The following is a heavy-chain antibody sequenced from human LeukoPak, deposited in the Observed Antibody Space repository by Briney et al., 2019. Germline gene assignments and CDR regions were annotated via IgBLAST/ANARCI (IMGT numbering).Heavy chain of an antibody. J-gene: IGHJ4*02. CDR3: AKDPTNAVLPREAEAFDH. D-gene: IGHD1-26*01. CDR1: GFTFSSYG. Sequence: GGSLRLSCAASGFTFSSYGMHWVRQAPGKGLEWVAVISYDGKNKFYTDSVKGRFTISRDNFMNTLYLQMNNLRTEDTALYYCAKDPTNAVLPREAEAFDHWGQGTLVIVSS. V-gene: IGHV3-30*18. CDR2: ISYDGKNK.